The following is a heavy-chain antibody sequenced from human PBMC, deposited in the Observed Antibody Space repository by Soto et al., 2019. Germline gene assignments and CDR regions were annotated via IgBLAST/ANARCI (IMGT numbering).Heavy chain of an antibody. J-gene: IGHJ4*02. D-gene: IGHD6-19*01. CDR3: ATWGEVAGGIFDY. CDR2: ISYDSSDK. Sequence: QVQLVESGGGVVQPGRSLRLSCAASGFTFSNHGMHWVRQAPGKGLEWVAVISYDSSDKYYADSVKGRFTISRDNSKNTLYLQMNSLRLEDTAGYYCATWGEVAGGIFDYWGQGTLVTVSS. CDR1: GFTFSNHG. V-gene: IGHV3-30*03.